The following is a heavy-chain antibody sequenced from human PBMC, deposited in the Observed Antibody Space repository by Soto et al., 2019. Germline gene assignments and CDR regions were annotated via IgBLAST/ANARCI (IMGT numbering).Heavy chain of an antibody. V-gene: IGHV1-69*02. J-gene: IGHJ4*02. Sequence: QVQLVQSGAEVKRPGSSVKVSCKASGDTFNFYSINWVRQAPGLRLEWMGRVNPIVSMSNYAQKFQGRVTMTADKSTSTAYMELSSLRSEDTAIYYCASSYGSGFRAFDYWGAGALVSVSS. CDR2: VNPIVSMS. CDR3: ASSYGSGFRAFDY. CDR1: GDTFNFYS. D-gene: IGHD3-10*01.